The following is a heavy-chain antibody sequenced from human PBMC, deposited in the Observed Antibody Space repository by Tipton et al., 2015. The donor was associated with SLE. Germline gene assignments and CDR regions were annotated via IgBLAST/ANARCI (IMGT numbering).Heavy chain of an antibody. V-gene: IGHV3-74*01. D-gene: IGHD3-22*01. CDR3: AREPLGRGGYHFDY. CDR2: INSDGSST. Sequence: GSLRLSCAASGFTFDDYGMSWVRQAPGKGLVWVSRINSDGSSTSYADPVKGRFTISRDNAKNTLYLQMNSLRAEDTAVYYCAREPLGRGGYHFDYWGQGTLVTVSS. CDR1: GFTFDDYG. J-gene: IGHJ4*02.